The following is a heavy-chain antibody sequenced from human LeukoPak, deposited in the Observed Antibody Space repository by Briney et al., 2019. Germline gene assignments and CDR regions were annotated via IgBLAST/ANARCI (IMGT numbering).Heavy chain of an antibody. CDR2: IYTRGST. V-gene: IGHV4-61*02. CDR3: AREGLNMVRGVIPKEAWGWFDP. CDR1: GGSISSGGYS. Sequence: PSETLSLTCAVSGGSISSGGYSWSWIRQPPGKGLEWIGRIYTRGSTNYNPSLKSRVTISVDTSKNQFSLKLTSVTAADTAVYYCAREGLNMVRGVIPKEAWGWFDPWGQGTLVTVSS. J-gene: IGHJ5*02. D-gene: IGHD3-10*01.